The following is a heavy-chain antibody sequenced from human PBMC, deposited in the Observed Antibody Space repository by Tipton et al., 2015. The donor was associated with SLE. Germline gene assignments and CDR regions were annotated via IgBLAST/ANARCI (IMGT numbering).Heavy chain of an antibody. CDR2: ISYDGSNK. Sequence: SLRLSCAASGFTFSSYAMHWVRQAPGKGLEWVAVISYDGSNKYYADSVKGRFTISRDNSKNTLYLQMNSLRAEDTAVYYCAKGGGDYVLDYWGQGTLVTVSS. CDR1: GFTFSSYA. D-gene: IGHD4-17*01. V-gene: IGHV3-30-3*01. J-gene: IGHJ4*02. CDR3: AKGGGDYVLDY.